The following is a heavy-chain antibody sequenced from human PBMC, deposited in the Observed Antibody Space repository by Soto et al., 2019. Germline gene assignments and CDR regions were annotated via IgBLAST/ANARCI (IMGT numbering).Heavy chain of an antibody. CDR2: ISGSGGST. CDR3: AKDLLYGGNSRPPFDY. V-gene: IGHV3-23*01. Sequence: EVQLLESGGGLVQPGGSLRLSCAASGFTFSSYAMSWVRQAPGKGLEWVSAISGSGGSTYYADSVKGRFTISRDNSKNTLYLQMNSLRAEDTAVYYCAKDLLYGGNSRPPFDYWGQGTLVTVSS. CDR1: GFTFSSYA. D-gene: IGHD4-17*01. J-gene: IGHJ4*02.